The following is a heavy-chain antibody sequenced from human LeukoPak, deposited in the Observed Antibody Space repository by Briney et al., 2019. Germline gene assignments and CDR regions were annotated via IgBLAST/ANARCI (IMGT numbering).Heavy chain of an antibody. J-gene: IGHJ4*02. CDR2: IRYDGSNK. Sequence: PGGSLRLSCAASGFTFSSYGMHWVRQAPGKGLEWVAFIRYDGSNKYYADSVKGRFTISRDNSKNTLYLQMNSLRAEDTAVYYCARPMVRGVSSPYWGQGTLVTVSS. CDR1: GFTFSSYG. D-gene: IGHD3-10*01. V-gene: IGHV3-30*02. CDR3: ARPMVRGVSSPY.